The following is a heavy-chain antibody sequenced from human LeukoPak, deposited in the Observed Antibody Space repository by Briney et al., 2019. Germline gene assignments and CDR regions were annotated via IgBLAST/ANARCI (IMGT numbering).Heavy chain of an antibody. CDR2: ITDSGGSR. V-gene: IGHV3-23*01. CDR1: GFTFSSYA. CDR3: AKRGFDGSRSYYSRD. Sequence: GGSLRLSCAASGFTFSSYAMSWVRQAPGKGLEWVSTITDSGGSRYYAGSVQGRFTISRDNSKNTLYLQMDSLRAEDTAVYYCAKRGFDGSRSYYSRDWGQGTLVTVS. J-gene: IGHJ4*02. D-gene: IGHD3-10*01.